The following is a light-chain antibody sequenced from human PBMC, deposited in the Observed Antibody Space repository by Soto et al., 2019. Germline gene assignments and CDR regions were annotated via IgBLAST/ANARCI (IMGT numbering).Light chain of an antibody. Sequence: QSVLTQPRSLSGSPGQSVTISCTGTVNDVGAYNYVSWYQQHPGRPPKLMIYDVARLPSGVPDRFSGSKSGNTASLTISGLQAEDEADYFCCSYAGGHPYPFGTGTKVTVL. CDR3: CSYAGGHPYP. CDR2: DVA. J-gene: IGLJ1*01. V-gene: IGLV2-11*01. CDR1: VNDVGAYNY.